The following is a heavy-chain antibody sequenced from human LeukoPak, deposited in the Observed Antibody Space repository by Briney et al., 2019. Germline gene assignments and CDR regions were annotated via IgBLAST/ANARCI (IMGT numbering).Heavy chain of an antibody. D-gene: IGHD2-15*01. J-gene: IGHJ4*02. CDR1: GFTFSSYA. CDR3: ATGYCSGGTCYSIY. Sequence: GGSLRLSCAASGFTFSSYAMSWVRQAPGKGLEWLSAISGSGGDTYYADSVKGRFTISRDKSKNTLYLQMNSLRAEDMAVYYCATGYCSGGTCYSIYWGQGTLVTVSS. V-gene: IGHV3-23*01. CDR2: ISGSGGDT.